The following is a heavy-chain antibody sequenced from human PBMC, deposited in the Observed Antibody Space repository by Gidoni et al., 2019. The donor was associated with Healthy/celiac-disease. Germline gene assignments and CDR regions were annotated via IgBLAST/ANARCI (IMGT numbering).Heavy chain of an antibody. CDR2: IRSKANSYAT. Sequence: EVQLVESGGGLVQPGGSLKLSCAASGFTFRGSAMHWVRQASGKGLEWVGRIRSKANSYATAYAASVKGRFTISRDDSKNTAYLQMNSLKTEDTAVYYCTGHRGGYWGQGTLVTVSS. CDR3: TGHRGGY. V-gene: IGHV3-73*02. J-gene: IGHJ4*02. CDR1: GFTFRGSA. D-gene: IGHD3-16*01.